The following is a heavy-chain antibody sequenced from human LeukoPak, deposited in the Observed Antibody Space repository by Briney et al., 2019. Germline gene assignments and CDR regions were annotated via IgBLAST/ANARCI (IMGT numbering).Heavy chain of an antibody. CDR2: INHSGST. CDR3: ARDDGAVAGIGFNWFDP. Sequence: SETLSLTCAVYGGSFSGYYWSWIRQPPGKGLEWIGEINHSGSTNYNPSLKSRVTMSVDTSKNQFSLKLSSVTAADTAVYYCARDDGAVAGIGFNWFDPWGQGTLVTVSS. CDR1: GGSFSGYY. D-gene: IGHD6-19*01. J-gene: IGHJ5*02. V-gene: IGHV4-34*01.